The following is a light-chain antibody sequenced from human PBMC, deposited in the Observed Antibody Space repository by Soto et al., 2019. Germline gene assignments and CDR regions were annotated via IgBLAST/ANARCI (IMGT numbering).Light chain of an antibody. CDR3: HQYNSLPLT. CDR1: QGISNY. CDR2: SAS. Sequence: DIPMTQSPSSLSASVGDRVTITCRASQGISNYLGWFQQKPGQAPKSLIYSASSLQSGVPSKFSGSGSGTDFTLTISSLQPEDSATYYCHQYNSLPLTFGGGNKVEI. V-gene: IGKV1-16*02. J-gene: IGKJ4*01.